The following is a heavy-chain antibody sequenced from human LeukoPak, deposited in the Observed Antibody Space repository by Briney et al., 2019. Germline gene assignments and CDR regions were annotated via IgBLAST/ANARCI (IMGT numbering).Heavy chain of an antibody. CDR2: IYYSGTT. V-gene: IGHV4-39*01. CDR3: ASRPDGYSDYDY. D-gene: IGHD5-18*01. CDR1: GGSIISSSSGSYY. Sequence: SETLSLTCTVSGGSIISSSSGSYYWGWIRQSPGKGPEWVGCIYYSGTTYYSPSLKSRVTISVDTSKNQFSLRLSSVTAADTAMYYCASRPDGYSDYDYWGQGTLVTVSS. J-gene: IGHJ4*02.